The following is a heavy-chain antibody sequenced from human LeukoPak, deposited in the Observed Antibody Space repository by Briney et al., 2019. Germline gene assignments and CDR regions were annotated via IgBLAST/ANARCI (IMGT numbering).Heavy chain of an antibody. CDR1: GFTFSSYS. Sequence: GGSLRLSCAASGFTFSSYSMNWVRQAPGKGLEWVSYISGSSSTIYYADSVKGRFTISRDNAKNSLYLQMNSLRAEDTAVYYCARGGDFWSGYNADYWGQGTLVTVSS. CDR2: ISGSSSTI. CDR3: ARGGDFWSGYNADY. D-gene: IGHD3-3*01. V-gene: IGHV3-48*04. J-gene: IGHJ4*02.